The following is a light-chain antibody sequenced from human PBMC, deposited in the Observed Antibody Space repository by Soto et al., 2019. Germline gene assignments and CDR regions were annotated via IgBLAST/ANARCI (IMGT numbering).Light chain of an antibody. J-gene: IGKJ5*01. CDR3: QQYNSWPPIT. CDR1: QSVGKY. Sequence: EIVMTQSPATLSLSPWEXFTLSCRASQSVGKYLVWYQQKPGQAPRLLIYDASNRATGIPARFSGSGSGTEFTLTISSLQSEDFAVYYCQQYNSWPPITFGQGTRLEIK. V-gene: IGKV3D-15*01. CDR2: DAS.